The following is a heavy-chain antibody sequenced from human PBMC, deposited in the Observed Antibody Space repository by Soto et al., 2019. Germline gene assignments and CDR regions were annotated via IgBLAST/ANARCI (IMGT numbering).Heavy chain of an antibody. D-gene: IGHD3-22*01. V-gene: IGHV3-49*03. CDR2: IRSKAYGGTT. J-gene: IGHJ4*02. Sequence: GGSLRLSCTASGFTVGDYAMSWFRQAPGKGLEWVGFIRSKAYGGTTEYAASVKGRFTISRDDSKSIAYLQMNSLKTEDTAVYYCTRDLDYYDSSGYYYAGAHDDYWGQGTLVTVSS. CDR1: GFTVGDYA. CDR3: TRDLDYYDSSGYYYAGAHDDY.